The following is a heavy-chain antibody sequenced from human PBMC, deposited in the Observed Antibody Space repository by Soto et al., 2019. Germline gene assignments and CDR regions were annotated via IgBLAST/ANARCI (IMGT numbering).Heavy chain of an antibody. V-gene: IGHV4-59*12. J-gene: IGHJ6*02. Sequence: SETLSLTCTVSGGSISSYYWSWIRQPPGKGLEWIGYIYYSGSTNYNPSLKSRVTISVDTSKNQFSLKLSSVTAADTAVYYCAREHIGYCSSTSCYGGYYYGMDVWGQGTTVTVS. CDR1: GGSISSYY. D-gene: IGHD2-2*01. CDR3: AREHIGYCSSTSCYGGYYYGMDV. CDR2: IYYSGST.